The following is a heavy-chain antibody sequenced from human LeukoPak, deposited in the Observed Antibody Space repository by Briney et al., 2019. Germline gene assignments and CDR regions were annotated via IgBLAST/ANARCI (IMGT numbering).Heavy chain of an antibody. CDR3: AREALLWFGELLTQDAFDI. CDR1: GDSVSSNSAT. V-gene: IGHV6-1*01. J-gene: IGHJ3*02. Sequence: QTLSLTCAISGDSVSSNSATWNWIRQSPSRGLEWLGRTYYRSKWYNDYAVSVKSRITINPDTSKNQFSLQLNSVTPEDTAVYYCAREALLWFGELLTQDAFDIWGQGTMVTVSS. D-gene: IGHD3-10*01. CDR2: TYYRSKWYN.